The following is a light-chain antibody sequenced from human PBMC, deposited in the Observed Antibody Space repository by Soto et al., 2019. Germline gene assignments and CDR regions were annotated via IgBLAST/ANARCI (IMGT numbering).Light chain of an antibody. CDR3: SSYTSLTTVV. CDR1: SSDIGAYNS. J-gene: IGLJ3*02. V-gene: IGLV2-14*03. CDR2: DVN. Sequence: QSALTQPASVSGSPGQSITISCTGTSSDIGAYNSVSWYQQHPGKAPKLIIYDVNSRPSGMSNRFSGSKSGNTASLTISGLQADDDATYYCSSYTSLTTVVFGGGTKVTVL.